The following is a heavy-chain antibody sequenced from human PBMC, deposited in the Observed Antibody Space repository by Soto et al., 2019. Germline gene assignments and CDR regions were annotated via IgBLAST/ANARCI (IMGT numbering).Heavy chain of an antibody. V-gene: IGHV4-61*01. D-gene: IGHD2-15*01. CDR3: ARELGVGFDL. CDR1: GGSVSSGSYY. CDR2: IYNSGST. Sequence: QVQLQESGPGLVKPSETLSLTCTVSGGSVSSGSYYWSWIRQPPGKGLEWIGYIYNSGSTNYNPSLKSRLTISVDTSKSQFSLKLTSMTAADTAVYYCARELGVGFDLWGRGTLVTVSS. J-gene: IGHJ2*01.